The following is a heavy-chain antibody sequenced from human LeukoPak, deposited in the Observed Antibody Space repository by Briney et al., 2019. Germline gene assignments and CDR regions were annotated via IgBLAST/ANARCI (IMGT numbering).Heavy chain of an antibody. Sequence: GGSPRLFCAASGFTLRSYALSWVRQGPGKGLEWVSAISVSGKTYHADSVKGRFTISRDSSKSTLYLQMNRLRAEDTAVYYCAKDRGIISDYWGQGTLVTVSS. D-gene: IGHD3-10*01. CDR1: GFTLRSYA. V-gene: IGHV3-23*01. J-gene: IGHJ4*02. CDR3: AKDRGIISDY. CDR2: ISVSGKT.